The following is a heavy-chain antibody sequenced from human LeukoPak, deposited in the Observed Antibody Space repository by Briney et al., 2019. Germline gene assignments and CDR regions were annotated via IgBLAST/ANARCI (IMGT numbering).Heavy chain of an antibody. J-gene: IGHJ4*02. Sequence: GGSLRLSCAASGFTFSSYAMSWVRQAPGKGLEWVSAISGRGGSTYYADSVKGRFTISRDNSKNTLYLQMNSLRAEDTAVYYCAKGPYGSGSYYNGPAPYYFDYWGQGTLVTVSS. CDR3: AKGPYGSGSYYNGPAPYYFDY. D-gene: IGHD3-10*01. V-gene: IGHV3-23*01. CDR2: ISGRGGST. CDR1: GFTFSSYA.